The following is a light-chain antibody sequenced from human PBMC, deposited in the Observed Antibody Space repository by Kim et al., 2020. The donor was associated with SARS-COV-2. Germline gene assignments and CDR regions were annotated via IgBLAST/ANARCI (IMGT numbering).Light chain of an antibody. CDR1: TSDIGDWDY. CDR3: ASHTSFNSHL. Sequence: QSALTQPASVSGSPGQSITIFCAGATSDIGDWDYVSWYLQHPGQAPKLIIFDVNNRPSGISNRFSGSKSGTTASLTVSGLRPEDEGDYYCASHTSFNSHLFGTGTKVTVL. J-gene: IGLJ1*01. CDR2: DVN. V-gene: IGLV2-14*03.